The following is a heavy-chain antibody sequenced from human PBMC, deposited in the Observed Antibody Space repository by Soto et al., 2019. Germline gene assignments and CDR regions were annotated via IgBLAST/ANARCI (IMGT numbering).Heavy chain of an antibody. Sequence: GGSLRLSCAASGFTFSSYGMHWVRQAPGKGLEWVAVISYDGSNKYYADSVKGRFTISRDNSKNTPYLQMNSLRAEETAVYYCAKEERDIVVVVAATPKYFGMDVWGQGTTVTVSS. J-gene: IGHJ6*02. CDR3: AKEERDIVVVVAATPKYFGMDV. CDR1: GFTFSSYG. D-gene: IGHD2-15*01. V-gene: IGHV3-30*18. CDR2: ISYDGSNK.